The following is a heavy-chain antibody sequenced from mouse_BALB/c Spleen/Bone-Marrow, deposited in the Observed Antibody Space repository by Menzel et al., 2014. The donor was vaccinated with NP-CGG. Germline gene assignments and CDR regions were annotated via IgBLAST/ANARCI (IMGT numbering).Heavy chain of an antibody. V-gene: IGHV7-3*02. Sequence: EVQLVESGGGLVQPGGSLRLSCATSGFTFTDYYMNWVRQPPGKALEWLAFIRNKAYGYTTEYSASVKGRFTISRDNSLNILYLQMKTLRAEDSATYYCARDMGGLLFDSWGQGTTLSVSS. CDR2: IRNKAYGYTT. J-gene: IGHJ2*01. D-gene: IGHD1-1*01. CDR1: GFTFTDYY. CDR3: ARDMGGLLFDS.